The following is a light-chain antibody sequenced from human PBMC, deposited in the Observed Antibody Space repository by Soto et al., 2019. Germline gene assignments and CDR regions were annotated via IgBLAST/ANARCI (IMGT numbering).Light chain of an antibody. CDR1: QSVSSSY. CDR2: GAS. Sequence: IVMTQSPATLSLSPGERATLSCRASQSVSSSYLSWYQQKPGQAPRLLIYGASTRATGIPARFSGSGSGTDFTLTISSLQPEDFAVYYCQQDYNLLTFGGGTKVEIK. CDR3: QQDYNLLT. V-gene: IGKV3D-7*01. J-gene: IGKJ4*01.